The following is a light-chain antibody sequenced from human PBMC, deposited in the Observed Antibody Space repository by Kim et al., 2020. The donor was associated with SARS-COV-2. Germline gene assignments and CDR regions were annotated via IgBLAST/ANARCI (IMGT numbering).Light chain of an antibody. V-gene: IGLV1-40*01. J-gene: IGLJ3*02. CDR2: ADR. CDR1: TSNIGAYD. CDR3: QSYDSSLSDSWV. Sequence: QSVLTQPPSVSGAPGQRVDISCTGSTSNIGAYDVHWYQHLPGTAPKLLIFADRNRPSGVPDRFSGSKSGTSASLAITGLQEEDEAVYYCQSYDSSLSDSWVFGGGTKLTVL.